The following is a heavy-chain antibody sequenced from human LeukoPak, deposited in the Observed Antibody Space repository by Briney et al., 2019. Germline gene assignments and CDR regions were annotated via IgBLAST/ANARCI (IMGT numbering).Heavy chain of an antibody. CDR1: GFTFSSYA. V-gene: IGHV3-30-3*01. CDR2: ISYDGSNK. J-gene: IGHJ5*02. Sequence: GGSLRLSCAASGFTFSSYAMHWVRQAPGKGLEWVAVISYDGSNKYYADSVKGRFTISRDNSKNTLYLQMNSLRAEDTAVYYCARGYGAWFGELLINWFDPWGQGTLVTVSS. CDR3: ARGYGAWFGELLINWFDP. D-gene: IGHD3-10*01.